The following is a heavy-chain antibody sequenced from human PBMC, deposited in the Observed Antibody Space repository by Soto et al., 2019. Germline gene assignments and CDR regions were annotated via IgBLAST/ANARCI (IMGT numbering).Heavy chain of an antibody. V-gene: IGHV3-73*01. J-gene: IGHJ4*02. CDR2: IRSKTNSYAT. Sequence: TGGSLRLSCAASGFTFGGSAMHWVRQASGKGLEWVGHIRSKTNSYATAYAESVKGRFTISRDDSMNTAYLQMNSLKTEDTAVYFCTRQTDAVQGLVVPKDYNFDDRGQGTLVTVSS. CDR1: GFTFGGSA. CDR3: TRQTDAVQGLVVPKDYNFDD. D-gene: IGHD6-19*01.